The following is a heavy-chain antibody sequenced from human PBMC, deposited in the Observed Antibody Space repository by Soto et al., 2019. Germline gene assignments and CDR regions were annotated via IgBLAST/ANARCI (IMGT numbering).Heavy chain of an antibody. D-gene: IGHD1-26*01. CDR1: GGTLSSYA. V-gene: IGHV1-69*13. Sequence: VKVSCKASGGTLSSYAISWVLQAPGQGLEWMGGIIPIFGTANYAQKFQGRVTITADESTSTAYMELSSLRSEDTAVYYCARGNIVGATTPLYYYYYGMDVWGQGTTVTVSS. CDR2: IIPIFGTA. J-gene: IGHJ6*02. CDR3: ARGNIVGATTPLYYYYYGMDV.